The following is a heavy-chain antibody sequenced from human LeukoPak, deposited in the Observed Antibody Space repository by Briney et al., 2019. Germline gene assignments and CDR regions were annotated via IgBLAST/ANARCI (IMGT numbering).Heavy chain of an antibody. CDR1: GFNFYYDW. V-gene: IGHV3-15*01. Sequence: GGSLGLSCAASGFNFYYDWMSWVRQAPGKGLEWVGRIKSKTDGGTTEYAAPVKGRFTISRDDSRNTLYLQMSSLKIEDTAVYYCVRDQYCASSSCPGAFDLWGQGTVVTVSS. J-gene: IGHJ3*01. CDR2: IKSKTDGGTT. D-gene: IGHD2-2*01. CDR3: VRDQYCASSSCPGAFDL.